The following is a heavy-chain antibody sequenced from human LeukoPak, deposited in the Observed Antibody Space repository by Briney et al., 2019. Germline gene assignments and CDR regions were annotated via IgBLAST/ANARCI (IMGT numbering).Heavy chain of an antibody. CDR1: GGSISSYY. J-gene: IGHJ6*02. Sequence: SKTLSLTCTVSGGSISSYYWSWIRQPPGKGLEWIGYIYYSGSTNYNPSLKSRVTISVDTSKNQFSLKLSSVTAADTAVYYCAREAALAAASYYYGMDVWGQGTTVTVSS. D-gene: IGHD6-13*01. CDR3: AREAALAAASYYYGMDV. V-gene: IGHV4-59*01. CDR2: IYYSGST.